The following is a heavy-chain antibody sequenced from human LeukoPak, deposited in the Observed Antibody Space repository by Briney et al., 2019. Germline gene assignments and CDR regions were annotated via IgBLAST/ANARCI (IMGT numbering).Heavy chain of an antibody. CDR1: GDSIRSGTYY. Sequence: SETLSLTCTVSGDSIRSGTYYWSWIRQPAGKGLEWIGRIYTSGNTNYNPSLKSRVTISVDTSKNQFSLKLSSVTAADTAVYYCARSSGYYGGDMDAWGKGTTVSVS. V-gene: IGHV4-61*02. CDR2: IYTSGNT. CDR3: ARSSGYYGGDMDA. D-gene: IGHD3-22*01. J-gene: IGHJ6*03.